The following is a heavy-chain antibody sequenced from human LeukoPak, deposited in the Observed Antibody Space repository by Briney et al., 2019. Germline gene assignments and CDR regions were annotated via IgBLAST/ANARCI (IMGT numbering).Heavy chain of an antibody. D-gene: IGHD6-13*01. J-gene: IGHJ6*02. CDR2: IIPIFGTA. Sequence: SVKVSCKASGYTFTSYGISWVRQAPGQGLEWMGGIIPIFGTANYAQKFQGRVTITADESTSTAYVELSSLRSEDTAVYYCARADFLVQQQLVLPYYYYGMDVWGQGTTVTVSS. CDR1: GYTFTSYG. V-gene: IGHV1-69*13. CDR3: ARADFLVQQQLVLPYYYYGMDV.